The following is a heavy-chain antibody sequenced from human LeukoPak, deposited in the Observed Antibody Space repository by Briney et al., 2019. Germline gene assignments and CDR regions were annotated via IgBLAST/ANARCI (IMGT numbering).Heavy chain of an antibody. D-gene: IGHD3-10*01. J-gene: IGHJ4*02. Sequence: HAGGSLRLSCAASGFTSSSYAMSWVRQAPGKGLEWVSAISGSGGSTYYADSVKGRFTISRDNSKNTLYLQMNSLRAEDTALYYCAKEPASGSCFDYWGQGTLVTVSS. CDR3: AKEPASGSCFDY. V-gene: IGHV3-23*01. CDR2: ISGSGGST. CDR1: GFTSSSYA.